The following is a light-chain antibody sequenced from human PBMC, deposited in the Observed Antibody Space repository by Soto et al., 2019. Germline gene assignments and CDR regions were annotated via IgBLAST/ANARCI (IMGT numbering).Light chain of an antibody. CDR1: QDSSNF. J-gene: IGKJ4*01. V-gene: IGKV1-16*02. CDR2: GAS. CDR3: QQYHSYPAT. Sequence: DLQMTQSPSSLSASVGDRVTITCRASQDSSNFLAWFHQAPGKAPKSLIYGASSLQSGVPSKFSGSGSGTEFTLTISSLQPEDFGTYYCQQYHSYPATFGGGTKVEIQ.